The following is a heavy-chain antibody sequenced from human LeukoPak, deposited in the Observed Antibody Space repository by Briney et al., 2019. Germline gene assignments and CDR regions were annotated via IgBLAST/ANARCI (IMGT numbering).Heavy chain of an antibody. D-gene: IGHD3-9*01. Sequence: GGSLRLSCAASGFTFSSYAMSWVRQAPGKGLEWVSAISGSGGSTFYADSVKGRFTIYRDNSKNPLYLQMNSLRAEDTAVYYCAKARDILTGYYNGPSTTHYYYGMDVWGQGTTVTVSS. J-gene: IGHJ6*02. V-gene: IGHV3-23*01. CDR2: ISGSGGST. CDR1: GFTFSSYA. CDR3: AKARDILTGYYNGPSTTHYYYGMDV.